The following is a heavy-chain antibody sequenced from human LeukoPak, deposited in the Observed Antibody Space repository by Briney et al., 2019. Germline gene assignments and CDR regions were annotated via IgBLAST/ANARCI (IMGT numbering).Heavy chain of an antibody. CDR2: ISGSSSYI. V-gene: IGHV3-21*01. J-gene: IGHJ4*02. CDR1: GFTFSSYS. CDR3: ARLPGDY. Sequence: GGSLRLSCTASGFTFSSYSMNWVRQAPGKGLEWVSSISGSSSYIYYADSPKGRFTISRDNSKNSLYLQMNSLRAEDTAVYYCARLPGDYWGQGTLVTVSS.